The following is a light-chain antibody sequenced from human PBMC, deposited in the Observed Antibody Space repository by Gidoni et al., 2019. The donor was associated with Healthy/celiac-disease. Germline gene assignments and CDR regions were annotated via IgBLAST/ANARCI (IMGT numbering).Light chain of an antibody. CDR2: DDS. J-gene: IGLJ2*01. V-gene: IGLV3-21*02. CDR1: YIGSKS. Sequence: SYVLTQPPSVSVAPGQTARITRGGNYIGSKSVHWYQQQPGQAPVLVVYDDSARHSGIPERFSGSNSGNTATLTISRVEAGDEADYYCQVWDSSSDHQDVVFGGGTKLTVL. CDR3: QVWDSSSDHQDVV.